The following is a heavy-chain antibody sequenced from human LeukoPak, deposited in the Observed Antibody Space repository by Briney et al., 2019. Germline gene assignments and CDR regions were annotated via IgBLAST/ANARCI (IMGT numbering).Heavy chain of an antibody. CDR2: FDPEDGET. Sequence: ASVKVSCKVSGYTLTELSMHWVRQAPGKGLEWMGGFDPEDGETIYAQKFQGRVTMTEDTSTDTAYMELRSLRTDDTAVYYCASKTYYYDSGGYYRTHGMDIWGQGTTVTVSS. V-gene: IGHV1-24*01. CDR1: GYTLTELS. CDR3: ASKTYYYDSGGYYRTHGMDI. J-gene: IGHJ6*02. D-gene: IGHD3-22*01.